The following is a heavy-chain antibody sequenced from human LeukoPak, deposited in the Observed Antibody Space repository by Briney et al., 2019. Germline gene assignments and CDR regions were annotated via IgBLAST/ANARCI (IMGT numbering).Heavy chain of an antibody. J-gene: IGHJ3*02. Sequence: GGSLRLSCAASGFTFSSYWMSWVRQAPGKGLEWVANIKQDGSEKYYVDSVKGRCTISRDNAKNSLYLQMNSLRAEDTAVYYCARDRAFGGVIGAFDIWGQGTMVTVSS. CDR1: GFTFSSYW. V-gene: IGHV3-7*01. D-gene: IGHD3-16*01. CDR2: IKQDGSEK. CDR3: ARDRAFGGVIGAFDI.